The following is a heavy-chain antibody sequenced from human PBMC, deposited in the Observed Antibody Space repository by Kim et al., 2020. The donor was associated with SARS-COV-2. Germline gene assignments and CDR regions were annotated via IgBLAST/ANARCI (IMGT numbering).Heavy chain of an antibody. D-gene: IGHD3-10*01. CDR2: IYHSGST. V-gene: IGHV4-38-2*02. Sequence: SETLSLTCTVSGYSISSGYYWGWIRQPPGKGLEWIGSIYHSGSTYYNPSLKSRVTISVDTSKNQFSLKLSSVTAADTAVYYCARDPSGAFDIWGQGTMVTVSS. CDR1: GYSISSGYY. J-gene: IGHJ3*02. CDR3: ARDPSGAFDI.